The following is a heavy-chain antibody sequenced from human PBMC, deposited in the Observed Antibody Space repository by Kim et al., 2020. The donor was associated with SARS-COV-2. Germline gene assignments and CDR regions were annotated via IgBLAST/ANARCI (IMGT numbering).Heavy chain of an antibody. CDR1: GFTFSSYW. CDR3: ARDKLYYYDSSGYPPADY. J-gene: IGHJ4*02. D-gene: IGHD3-22*01. V-gene: IGHV3-7*01. Sequence: GGSLRLSCAASGFTFSSYWMSWVRQAPGKGLEWVANIKQDGSEKYYVDSVKGRFTISRDNAKNSLYLQMNSLRAEDTAVYYCARDKLYYYDSSGYPPADYWGQGTLVTVSS. CDR2: IKQDGSEK.